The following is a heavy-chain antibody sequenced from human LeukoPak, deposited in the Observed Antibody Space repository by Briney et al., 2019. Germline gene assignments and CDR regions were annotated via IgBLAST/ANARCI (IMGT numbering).Heavy chain of an antibody. J-gene: IGHJ4*02. D-gene: IGHD3-3*01. CDR1: GGSFSGYY. CDR2: INHSGST. V-gene: IGHV4-34*01. CDR3: ARTREWLPSSNFDY. Sequence: SETLSLTCAVYGGSFSGYYWSWIRQPPGKGLEWIGEINHSGSTNYNPSLKSRVTISVDTSKNQFSLKLSSVTAADTAVYYCARTREWLPSSNFDYWGQGTLVTASS.